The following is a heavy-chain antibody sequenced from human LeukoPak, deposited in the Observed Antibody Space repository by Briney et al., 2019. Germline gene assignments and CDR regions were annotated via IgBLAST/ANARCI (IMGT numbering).Heavy chain of an antibody. CDR3: ARGDYDFWSGSTPNAFDI. D-gene: IGHD3-3*01. CDR1: GGSISRDF. V-gene: IGHV4-59*01. J-gene: IGHJ3*02. CDR2: IYYTGST. Sequence: SEALSLTCTVSGGSISRDFWSWVRQPPGKGLEWIGYIYYTGSTNHNPSLKSRVTISIDTSKNQFSLRLSSVTAADTAVYYCARGDYDFWSGSTPNAFDICGQGTMVTVSS.